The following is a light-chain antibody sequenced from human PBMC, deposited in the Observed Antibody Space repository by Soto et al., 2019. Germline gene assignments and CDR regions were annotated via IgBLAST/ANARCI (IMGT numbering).Light chain of an antibody. J-gene: IGKJ1*01. Sequence: IQLTQSPTSLSASVGDRVTIPCRASQGIDSYLAWYQRKPGEAPKLLIYSASTLQSGVPSRFSGRGSGTDFTLSISSLQPEDFATYYCQQYGSSPPTFGQGTKVEIK. CDR3: QQYGSSPPT. V-gene: IGKV1-9*01. CDR2: SAS. CDR1: QGIDSY.